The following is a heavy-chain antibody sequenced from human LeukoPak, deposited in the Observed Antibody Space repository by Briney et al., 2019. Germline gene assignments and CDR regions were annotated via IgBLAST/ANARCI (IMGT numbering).Heavy chain of an antibody. CDR2: ISSSSSII. V-gene: IGHV3-48*01. CDR1: GFTFSSYS. D-gene: IGHD6-19*01. CDR3: ASGFEQWLEFDY. Sequence: PGGSLRLSCAASGFTFSSYSMNWVRQAPGKGLEWVSYISSSSSIIYYADSVKGRFTISRDNAKNSLYLQMNSLSAEDTAVCYCASGFEQWLEFDYWGQGTLVTVSS. J-gene: IGHJ4*02.